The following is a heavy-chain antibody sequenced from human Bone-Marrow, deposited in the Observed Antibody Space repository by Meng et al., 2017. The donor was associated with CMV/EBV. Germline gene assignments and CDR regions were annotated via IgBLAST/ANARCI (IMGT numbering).Heavy chain of an antibody. Sequence: SETLSLTCTVSGGSVSSGSYYWSWIRQPPGKGLEWIGYIYYSGSTNYNPSLKSRVTISVDTSKNQFSLKLSSVTAADTAVYYCARAWYYDFWSGRNWFDPWGQGTTVTVSS. J-gene: IGHJ5*01. V-gene: IGHV4-61*01. CDR1: GGSVSSGSYY. CDR2: IYYSGST. CDR3: ARAWYYDFWSGRNWFDP. D-gene: IGHD3-3*01.